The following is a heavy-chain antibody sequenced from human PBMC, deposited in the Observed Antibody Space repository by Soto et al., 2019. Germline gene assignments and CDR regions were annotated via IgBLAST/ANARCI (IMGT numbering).Heavy chain of an antibody. Sequence: ETLSLTCTVSGGSISSYYWSWIRQPPGKGLEWIGYIYYSGSTNYNPSLKSRVTISVDTSKNQFSLKLSSVTAADTAVYYCARRYGYAFDIWGQGTTVTVSS. J-gene: IGHJ3*02. V-gene: IGHV4-59*01. D-gene: IGHD4-17*01. CDR3: ARRYGYAFDI. CDR2: IYYSGST. CDR1: GGSISSYY.